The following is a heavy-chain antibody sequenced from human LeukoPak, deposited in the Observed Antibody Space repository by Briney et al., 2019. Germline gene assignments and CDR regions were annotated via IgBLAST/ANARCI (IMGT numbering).Heavy chain of an antibody. V-gene: IGHV1-18*01. CDR1: GYTFTSYD. Sequence: GASVTVSCKASGYTFTSYDISWVRQAPGQGLEWMGWISTHNGDTKSAQKIQGRVSMTTDRSTSTAYMELRSLRSDDTAVYYCARGGLGGSSSWYGFDYWGQGTLVTVS. CDR3: ARGGLGGSSSWYGFDY. D-gene: IGHD6-13*01. CDR2: ISTHNGDT. J-gene: IGHJ4*02.